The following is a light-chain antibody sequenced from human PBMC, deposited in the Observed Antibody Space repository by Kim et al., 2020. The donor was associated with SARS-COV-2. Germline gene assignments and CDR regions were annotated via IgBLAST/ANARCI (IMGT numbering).Light chain of an antibody. J-gene: IGKJ2*01. Sequence: PGERAALSCRASQSGSSSYLAWYQQKPGQAPRLLIYDASSRATGFPDRFSGSGSGTDFTLTISRLEPEDFAVYYCQRYGSSPRYTFGQGTKLEI. V-gene: IGKV3-20*01. CDR3: QRYGSSPRYT. CDR2: DAS. CDR1: QSGSSSY.